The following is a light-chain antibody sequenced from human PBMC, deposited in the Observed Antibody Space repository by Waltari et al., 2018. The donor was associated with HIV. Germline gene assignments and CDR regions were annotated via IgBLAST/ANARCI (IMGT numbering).Light chain of an antibody. Sequence: QSALTQPASVSGSPGQSITLSCTGPSNHVGGYNYVSWYQQHPGKAPRLMIYDVSTRPSGVSDRFSGSKSGDTASLTISGLQPEDEADYYCESYTSTSVWVFGGGTRLTVL. CDR3: ESYTSTSVWV. CDR1: SNHVGGYNY. J-gene: IGLJ3*02. V-gene: IGLV2-14*03. CDR2: DVS.